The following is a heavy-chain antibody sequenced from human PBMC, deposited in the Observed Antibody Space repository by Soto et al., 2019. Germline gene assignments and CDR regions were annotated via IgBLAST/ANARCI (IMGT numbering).Heavy chain of an antibody. CDR1: GYSFTSYW. CDR2: IYPGDSDT. V-gene: IGHV5-51*01. CDR3: ARSGYCSGGSCHDAFDI. J-gene: IGHJ3*02. Sequence: PGESLKISCKGSGYSFTSYWTGWVRQMPGKGLEWMGIIYPGDSDTRYSPSFQGQVTVSADKSISTAYLQWSSLKASDTAMYYCARSGYCSGGSCHDAFDIWGQGTMVTVSS. D-gene: IGHD2-15*01.